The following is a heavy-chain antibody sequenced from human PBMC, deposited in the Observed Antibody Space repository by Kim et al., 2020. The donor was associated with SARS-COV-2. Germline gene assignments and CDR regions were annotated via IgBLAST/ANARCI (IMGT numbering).Heavy chain of an antibody. V-gene: IGHV1-18*01. J-gene: IGHJ4*02. CDR3: ARDRSIVVVPAAMGY. Sequence: QKLQGRATMTTDTSTSTAYMELRSLRSDDTAVYYCARDRSIVVVPAAMGYWGQGTLVTVSS. D-gene: IGHD2-2*01.